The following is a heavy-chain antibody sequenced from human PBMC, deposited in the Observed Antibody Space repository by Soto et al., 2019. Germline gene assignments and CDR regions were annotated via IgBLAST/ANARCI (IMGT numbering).Heavy chain of an antibody. Sequence: SATLSLTCTVSGDSMTSSSYYWGWIRQPPGKGLEWIGSIYYSERTSYNSGSTYYSPSLKSRVTISGDTSKSQFSLKLSSVTAADTAVYYCARHTRNQFDPWGQGTLVTVSS. J-gene: IGHJ5*02. V-gene: IGHV4-39*01. CDR1: GDSMTSSSYY. CDR3: ARHTRNQFDP. CDR2: IYYSERTSYNSGST.